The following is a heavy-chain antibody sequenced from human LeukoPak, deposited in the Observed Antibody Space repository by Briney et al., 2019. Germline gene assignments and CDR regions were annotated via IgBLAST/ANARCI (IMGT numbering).Heavy chain of an antibody. J-gene: IGHJ3*02. Sequence: SETLSLTCAVSGGSISSGTYSWSWIRQPPGKGLEWIGYIYYSGTTYYNPSLKSRVTISVDTSKNQFPLKLSSLTAADTAVYYCARDGRYYYAFDIWGQGTMVTVSS. D-gene: IGHD1-26*01. CDR2: IYYSGTT. CDR1: GGSISSGTYS. V-gene: IGHV4-30-4*07. CDR3: ARDGRYYYAFDI.